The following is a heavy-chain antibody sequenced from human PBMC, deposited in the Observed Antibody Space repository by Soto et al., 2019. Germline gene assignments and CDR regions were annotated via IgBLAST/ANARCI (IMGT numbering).Heavy chain of an antibody. V-gene: IGHV1-69*01. Sequence: QVQLVQSGAEVKKPGSSVKVSCKASGGTFSSYAISWVRQAPGQGLEWMGGIIPIFGTANYGQKFQGRVTITADESTSTAYMELSSLRYEDTAVYYCARDRAPPAGTSTYYYYYDGMDVWGQGTTVTVSS. D-gene: IGHD6-13*01. J-gene: IGHJ6*02. CDR2: IIPIFGTA. CDR3: ARDRAPPAGTSTYYYYYDGMDV. CDR1: GGTFSSYA.